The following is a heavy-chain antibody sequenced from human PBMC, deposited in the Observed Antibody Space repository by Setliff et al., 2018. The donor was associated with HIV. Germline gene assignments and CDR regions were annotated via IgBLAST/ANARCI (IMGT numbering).Heavy chain of an antibody. CDR1: GFSLSNARMG. CDR2: IFSNDEK. CDR3: ARTTYYDFWSGYSYYYYYYRDV. V-gene: IGHV2-26*01. D-gene: IGHD3-3*01. Sequence: SGPTLVNPTETLTLTCTVSGFSLSNARMGVSWIRQPPGKALEWLAHIFSNDEKSYSTSLKSRLTISKDTSKSQVVLTMTNMDPVDTATYYCARTTYYDFWSGYSYYYYYYRDVWGKGTTVTVSS. J-gene: IGHJ6*03.